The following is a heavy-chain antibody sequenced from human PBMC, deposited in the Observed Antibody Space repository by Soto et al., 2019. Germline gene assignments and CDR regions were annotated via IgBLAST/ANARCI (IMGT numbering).Heavy chain of an antibody. J-gene: IGHJ4*01. CDR3: ARVVLVGATPDYFDH. D-gene: IGHD1-26*01. Sequence: EVQLVESGGGLIQPGGSLRLSCAVSGFTVSRNFMSWIRRAPGKGLQWVSILYSGGTTYYTDSVKGRFTISGDNSKNTVYLQMNSLRVEDTATYYCARVVLVGATPDYFDHWGQGTLVSVSS. V-gene: IGHV3-53*01. CDR2: LYSGGTT. CDR1: GFTVSRNF.